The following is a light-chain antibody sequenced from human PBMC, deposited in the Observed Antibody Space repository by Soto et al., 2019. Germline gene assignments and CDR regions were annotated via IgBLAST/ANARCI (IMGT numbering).Light chain of an antibody. Sequence: EFVLTQSPATLSLSPGERATLSCRASQSIKNYLAWYQQKPGQAPRLLIYDASNRAPGIPDRFSGSGSGTDFTLTISSLEPEDFAVYYCQQREKWITFGRGTRLEIQ. J-gene: IGKJ5*01. V-gene: IGKV3-11*01. CDR2: DAS. CDR1: QSIKNY. CDR3: QQREKWIT.